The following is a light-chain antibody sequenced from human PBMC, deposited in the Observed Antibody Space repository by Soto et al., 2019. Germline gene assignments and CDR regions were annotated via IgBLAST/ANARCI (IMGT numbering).Light chain of an antibody. V-gene: IGKV3-11*01. CDR1: QSVSSY. J-gene: IGKJ3*01. CDR3: QQRSKWPLT. CDR2: DAF. Sequence: EIVLTQSPATLSLSPGERATLSCRASQSVSSYLAWYQQKPGQAPRLLIYDAFNRATGIPARFSGSGSGTDFTLTASSLEPEDSAVYSCQQRSKWPLTFGPGTKVDI.